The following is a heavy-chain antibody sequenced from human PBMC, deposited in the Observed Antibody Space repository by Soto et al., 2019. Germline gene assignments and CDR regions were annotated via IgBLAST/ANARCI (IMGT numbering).Heavy chain of an antibody. V-gene: IGHV4-61*01. CDR2: IYYSGST. Sequence: QVQLQESGPGLVKPSETLSLTCTVSGGSVSSGSYYWSWIRQPPGKGLEWIGYIYYSGSTNYNPPLKSRVTISVDTSKNQFSLKLSSVTAADTAVYYCASQLVPHYYYGMDVWGQGTTVTVSS. CDR3: ASQLVPHYYYGMDV. D-gene: IGHD6-13*01. J-gene: IGHJ6*02. CDR1: GGSVSSGSYY.